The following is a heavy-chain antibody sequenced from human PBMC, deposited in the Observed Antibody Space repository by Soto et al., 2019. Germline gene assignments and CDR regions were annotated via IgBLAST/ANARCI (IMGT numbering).Heavy chain of an antibody. Sequence: GWSLRLACASSGFTFISYSMNWVRQAPGKGLEWVSYISSSSSTIYYADSVKGRFTISRDNAKNSLYLQMNSLRDEDTAVYYCARLWAARPIFDYWGQGTLVTVSS. J-gene: IGHJ4*02. V-gene: IGHV3-48*02. CDR3: ARLWAARPIFDY. CDR2: ISSSSSTI. D-gene: IGHD6-6*01. CDR1: GFTFISYS.